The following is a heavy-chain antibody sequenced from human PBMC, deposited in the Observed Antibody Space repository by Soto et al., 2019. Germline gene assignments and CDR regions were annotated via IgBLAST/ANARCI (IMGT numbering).Heavy chain of an antibody. V-gene: IGHV3-11*06. CDR3: ARDLRFSSTNYFDF. J-gene: IGHJ4*02. CDR2: IDGSSDYT. Sequence: GSLRLSCTASGFLFTDYYMSWILQPPWKGLEWLAYIDGSSDYTNSADSVKGRFTISRDNAKNSVFLQMNNLRADDTAVYYCARDLRFSSTNYFDFWGRGTLVTVSS. D-gene: IGHD2-8*01. CDR1: GFLFTDYY.